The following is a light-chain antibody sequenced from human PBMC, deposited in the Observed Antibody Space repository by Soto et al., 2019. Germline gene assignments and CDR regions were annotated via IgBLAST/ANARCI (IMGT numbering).Light chain of an antibody. Sequence: DIQMTQSPSTLFASVGDRVTITCRASQSISSWLAWYQQKPVKAPKLLIYKASSLESGVPSRFSGSGSGTEFTLTISSLQPDDFATHYCQQYNRYSPYTFGQGTKLEIK. J-gene: IGKJ2*01. V-gene: IGKV1-5*03. CDR1: QSISSW. CDR2: KAS. CDR3: QQYNRYSPYT.